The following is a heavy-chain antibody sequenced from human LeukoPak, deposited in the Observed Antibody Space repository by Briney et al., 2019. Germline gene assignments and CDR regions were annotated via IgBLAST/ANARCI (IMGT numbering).Heavy chain of an antibody. CDR2: ISSTDSTT. V-gene: IGHV3-48*03. J-gene: IGHJ5*02. Sequence: PGGSLSLSCAASGFSFSSYEMNWVRQAPGKGLEWVSYISSTDSTTHYADSVKGRFTISRDDAKNSLYLQMNSLRAEDTAVYYCARAGPPAFDPWGPGTLVTVSS. CDR1: GFSFSSYE. CDR3: ARAGPPAFDP.